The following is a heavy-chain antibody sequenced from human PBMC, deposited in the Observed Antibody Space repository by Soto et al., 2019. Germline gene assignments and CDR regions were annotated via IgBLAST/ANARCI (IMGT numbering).Heavy chain of an antibody. CDR2: IDHSGRN. J-gene: IGHJ6*02. Sequence: PSETLSLTCGVYGGSLSGYYWSWIRQPPGKGLEWIGEIDHSGRNNYNPSLKSRVSTSVDTSKNQLSLKLSSVTAADTAVYYCATDSRRRYHGLDVWGQGTTVTVSS. V-gene: IGHV4-34*01. CDR1: GGSLSGYY. CDR3: ATDSRRRYHGLDV. D-gene: IGHD3-22*01.